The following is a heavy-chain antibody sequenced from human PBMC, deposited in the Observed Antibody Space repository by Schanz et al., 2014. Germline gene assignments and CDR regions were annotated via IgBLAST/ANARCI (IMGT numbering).Heavy chain of an antibody. CDR3: AKGQLLSYYFDY. J-gene: IGHJ4*02. Sequence: EVQVVESGGGLVQPGGSLRLSCEASGFTLTSYALTWVRQAPGKGLEWVAGISGSGGSTDYADSVKGRFIIPRDNSKNTVYLQMNSLRAEDTAVYYCAKGQLLSYYFDYWGQGTLVTVSS. D-gene: IGHD2-21*01. CDR2: ISGSGGST. CDR1: GFTLTSYA. V-gene: IGHV3-23*04.